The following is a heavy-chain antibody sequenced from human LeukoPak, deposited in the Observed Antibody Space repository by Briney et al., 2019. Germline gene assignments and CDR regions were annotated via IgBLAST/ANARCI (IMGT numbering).Heavy chain of an antibody. Sequence: GGSLRLSCEASGFTFSTFAMIWVRQPPGKGLEWVSSIFPSGGEIHYADSVRGRFTISRDNSKSTLSLQMNSLRAEDTAIYYCATYRQVLLPFGSWGQGTLVTVSS. CDR3: ATYRQVLLPFGS. CDR2: IFPSGGEI. CDR1: GFTFSTFA. V-gene: IGHV3-23*01. J-gene: IGHJ5*02. D-gene: IGHD2-8*02.